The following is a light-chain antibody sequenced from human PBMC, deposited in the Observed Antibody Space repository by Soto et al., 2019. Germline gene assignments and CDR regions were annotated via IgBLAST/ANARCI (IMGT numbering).Light chain of an antibody. Sequence: EIGLPHNQNTLSFSPGERVTLSCRTSQSAPSSNLAWYQQKPGQAPRLLIYGASSRATGIPDRFSGSGSGTDFTLSVSRLEPEDFAVVFGQLFGTFCPGTNVD. CDR3: QLFGT. J-gene: IGKJ3*01. CDR1: QSAPSSN. V-gene: IGKV3-20*01. CDR2: GAS.